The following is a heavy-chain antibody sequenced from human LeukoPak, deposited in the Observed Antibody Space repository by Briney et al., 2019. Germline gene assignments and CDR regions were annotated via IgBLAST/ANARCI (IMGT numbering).Heavy chain of an antibody. V-gene: IGHV3-21*01. D-gene: IGHD6-19*01. CDR1: GFTFNTYN. CDR2: ISSSSSYI. J-gene: IGHJ4*02. Sequence: GGSLRLSCAGSGFTFNTYNMNWVRQAPGKGLEWVSSISSSSSYIYYADSVKGRFTISRDNAKNSLYLQMNSLRVEDTAVYYCARGEAVAGNDHWGQGIRVTVSS. CDR3: ARGEAVAGNDH.